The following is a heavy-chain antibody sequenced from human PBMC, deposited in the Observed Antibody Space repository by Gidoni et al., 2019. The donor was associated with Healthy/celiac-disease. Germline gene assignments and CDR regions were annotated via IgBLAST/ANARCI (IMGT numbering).Heavy chain of an antibody. CDR3: AKQSVAGRGGFDY. D-gene: IGHD6-19*01. CDR1: GFTFDDYA. CDR2: ISWNSVSI. V-gene: IGHV3-9*03. J-gene: IGHJ4*02. Sequence: EVQLVESGGGLVQPGRSLRLSCAAAGFTFDDYAMHWVRQAPGKGLGWVSGISWNSVSIGYADSVKGRFTISRDNAKNSLYLQMNSLRAEDMALYYCAKQSVAGRGGFDYWGQGTLVTVSS.